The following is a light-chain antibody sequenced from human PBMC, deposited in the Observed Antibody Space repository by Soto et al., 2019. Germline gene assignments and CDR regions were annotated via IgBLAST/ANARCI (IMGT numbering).Light chain of an antibody. J-gene: IGLJ1*01. CDR2: SNN. Sequence: QSVLTQPPSASGTPGQRVTISCSGSSSNIGSNTVNWYQQLPGTAPKLLIYSNNQRPSGVPDRFSGSKSGTSASLAISGLQSYDEADYYCAAWDDSLNGLYVFGTGTKLTVL. CDR1: SSNIGSNT. CDR3: AAWDDSLNGLYV. V-gene: IGLV1-44*01.